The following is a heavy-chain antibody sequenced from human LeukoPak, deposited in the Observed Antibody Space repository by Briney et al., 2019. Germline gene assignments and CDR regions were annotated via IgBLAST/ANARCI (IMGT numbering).Heavy chain of an antibody. CDR1: GFTFSDYY. V-gene: IGHV3-7*01. J-gene: IGHJ6*02. CDR2: IKPDGSEK. CDR3: AREDVDIGMVTNNYYYGMDV. D-gene: IGHD5-18*01. Sequence: GGSLRLSCAASGFTFSDYYMSWIRQAPGKGLEWVANIKPDGSEKYYVGSVKGRFTISRDNAKNSMYLQMNSLSAEDTAVYYCAREDVDIGMVTNNYYYGMDVWGQGTTVTVSS.